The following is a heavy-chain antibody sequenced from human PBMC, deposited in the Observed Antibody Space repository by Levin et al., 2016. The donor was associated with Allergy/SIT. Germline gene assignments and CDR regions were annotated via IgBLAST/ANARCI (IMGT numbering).Heavy chain of an antibody. D-gene: IGHD2-15*01. J-gene: IGHJ4*02. V-gene: IGHV3-23*01. CDR3: ARDRESCIGRTCYAAFDY. CDR2: ISGSGGST. CDR1: GFTFSSYA. Sequence: GESLKISCAASGFTFSSYAMSWVRQAPGKGLEWVSAISGSGGSTYYADSVKGRFTISRDNSKNSLYLQLNSLRAEDTAVYYCARDRESCIGRTCYAAFDYWGQGTLVTVSA.